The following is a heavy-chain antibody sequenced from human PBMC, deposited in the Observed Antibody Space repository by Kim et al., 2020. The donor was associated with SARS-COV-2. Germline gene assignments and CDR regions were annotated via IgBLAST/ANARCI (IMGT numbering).Heavy chain of an antibody. Sequence: GGSLRLSCAASGFTFDDYAMHWVRQAPGKGLEWVSGISWNSGSIGYADSVKGRFTISRDNAKNSLYLQMNSLRAEDTALYYCAKDLTHYYDSSGYSYYG. V-gene: IGHV3-9*01. J-gene: IGHJ6*01. CDR1: GFTFDDYA. CDR3: AKDLTHYYDSSGYSYYG. D-gene: IGHD3-22*01. CDR2: ISWNSGSI.